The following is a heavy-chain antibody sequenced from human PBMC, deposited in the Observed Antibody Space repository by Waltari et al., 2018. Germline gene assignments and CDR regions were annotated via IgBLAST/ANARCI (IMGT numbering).Heavy chain of an antibody. CDR3: ARLDSSGWYGGSLDY. Sequence: QVQLVQSGAEVKKPGASVKVSCKASGYTFTSYAMHWVRQAPGQRLEWMGWINAGNGNTKYSQKFQGRVTITRDTSASTAYMELSSLRSEDTAVYYCARLDSSGWYGGSLDYWGQGTLVTVSS. CDR1: GYTFTSYA. V-gene: IGHV1-3*01. CDR2: INAGNGNT. J-gene: IGHJ4*02. D-gene: IGHD6-19*01.